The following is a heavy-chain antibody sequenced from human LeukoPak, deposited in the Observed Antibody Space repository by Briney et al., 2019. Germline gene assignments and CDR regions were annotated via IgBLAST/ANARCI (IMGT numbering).Heavy chain of an antibody. CDR3: AREYSSSSGKALDY. D-gene: IGHD6-6*01. V-gene: IGHV4-4*07. CDR2: IYTSGST. Sequence: SETLSLACTVSSGSLGSYYWNWLRQPAGKGLEWIGHIYTSGSTNYNPSLKSRVTMSVDTSKNQFSLKLNSVTAADTAFYYCAREYSSSSGKALDYWGQGTLVTVSS. J-gene: IGHJ4*02. CDR1: SGSLGSYY.